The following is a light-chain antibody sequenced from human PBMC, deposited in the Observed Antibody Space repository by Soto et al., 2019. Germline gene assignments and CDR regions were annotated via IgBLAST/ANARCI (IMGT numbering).Light chain of an antibody. CDR2: NAV. CDR3: QRYNDWPLT. V-gene: IGKV3-15*01. Sequence: EIVITQSPATLSVSPGERATLSYRASQGIGVTLAWYQQKPGQTPRLLIYNAVTRATGVPARFSGSGSGTDFTITINSLQSEDFAVYYGQRYNDWPLTFGGGTKV. CDR1: QGIGVT. J-gene: IGKJ4*01.